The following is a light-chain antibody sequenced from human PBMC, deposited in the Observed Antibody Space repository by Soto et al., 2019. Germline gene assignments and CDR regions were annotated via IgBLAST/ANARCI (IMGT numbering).Light chain of an antibody. CDR1: SSDVGSYNL. Sequence: QSVLTQPASVSGSPGQSITISCAGTSSDVGSYNLVSWYQQHPGKAPKLMIYEVSKRPSGVSNRFSGSKSGHTASLTISGLQAEDEADYYCCSYAGSSTWVFGGGTQLTVL. CDR2: EVS. J-gene: IGLJ3*02. V-gene: IGLV2-23*02. CDR3: CSYAGSSTWV.